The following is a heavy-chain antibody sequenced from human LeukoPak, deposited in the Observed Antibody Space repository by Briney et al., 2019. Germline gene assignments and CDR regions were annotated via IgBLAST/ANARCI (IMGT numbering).Heavy chain of an antibody. D-gene: IGHD3-22*01. J-gene: IGHJ4*02. CDR1: GFTFTSYA. CDR2: ISYDGSNK. CDR3: ARDPAGGYYPHFDY. Sequence: GGSLRLSCAASGFTFTSYAMHWVRQAPGKGLEWVAVISYDGSNKYYADSVKGRFTISRDNSKNMLYLQMNSLRAEDTAVYYCARDPAGGYYPHFDYWGQGTLVTVSS. V-gene: IGHV3-30-3*01.